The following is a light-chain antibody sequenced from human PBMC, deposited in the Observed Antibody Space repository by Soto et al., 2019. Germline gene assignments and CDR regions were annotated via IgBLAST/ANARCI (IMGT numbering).Light chain of an antibody. CDR2: AAS. CDR3: QQRCNWPPIT. CDR1: QSVSSY. J-gene: IGKJ5*01. V-gene: IGKV3-11*01. Sequence: HSPATLSLSKRERATLSCRASQSVSSYLAWYQQKPGQAPRLLIYAASTRATGIPDRFSGSGSGTDFTLTISRLEPEDFAVYYCQQRCNWPPITFGQGTRLEIK.